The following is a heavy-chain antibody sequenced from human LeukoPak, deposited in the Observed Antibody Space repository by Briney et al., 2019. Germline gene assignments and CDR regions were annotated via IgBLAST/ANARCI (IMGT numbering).Heavy chain of an antibody. CDR3: ARDIYLFIVGQGGFDY. CDR1: GFTFSRYG. CDR2: ISYDGSNK. J-gene: IGHJ4*02. V-gene: IGHV3-30*03. Sequence: GRSLRLSCAASGFTFSRYGMHWVRQAPGKGLEWVAVISYDGSNKYYADSVKGRFTISRDNSKNTLYLQMNSLRAEDTAVYYCARDIYLFIVGQGGFDYWGQGTLVTVSS. D-gene: IGHD1-26*01.